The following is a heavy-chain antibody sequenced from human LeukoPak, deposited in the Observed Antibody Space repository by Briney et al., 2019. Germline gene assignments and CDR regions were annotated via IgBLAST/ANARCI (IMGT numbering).Heavy chain of an antibody. D-gene: IGHD3-22*01. Sequence: GGSLRLSCAASGFTFSIYSMNWVRQAPGKGLEWVSYISSSSSTIYYADSVKGRFTISRDNSKNTLYLQMNSLRAEDTAVYYCARGYYDSSGYYYDDAFDIWGQGTMVTVSS. CDR2: ISSSSSTI. V-gene: IGHV3-48*01. CDR3: ARGYYDSSGYYYDDAFDI. CDR1: GFTFSIYS. J-gene: IGHJ3*02.